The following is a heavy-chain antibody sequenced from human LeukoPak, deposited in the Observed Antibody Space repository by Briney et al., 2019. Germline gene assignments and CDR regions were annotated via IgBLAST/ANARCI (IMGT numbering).Heavy chain of an antibody. V-gene: IGHV3-13*01. D-gene: IGHD6-13*01. J-gene: IGHJ4*02. Sequence: GGTLRLSCAASGFTFSNYDMHWVRQVTGKGLEWVSAIVLAGDTYYAGSVKGRFTISREKAKNSLYLQMKSLRAGDTAVYYCARQTKYSSSLDYWGQGTLVTVSS. CDR2: IVLAGDT. CDR3: ARQTKYSSSLDY. CDR1: GFTFSNYD.